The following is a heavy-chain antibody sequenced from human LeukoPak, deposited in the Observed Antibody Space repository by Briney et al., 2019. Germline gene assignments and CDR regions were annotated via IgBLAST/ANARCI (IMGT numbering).Heavy chain of an antibody. V-gene: IGHV3-20*04. D-gene: IGHD6-13*01. CDR1: GFTFDDYG. CDR3: ARDRSSTWSLDY. CDR2: INWNGGST. J-gene: IGHJ4*02. Sequence: GGSLRLSCAASGFTFDDYGMSWVRQAPGKGLEWVSGINWNGGSTGYADSVKGRFTISRDNSKNSLYLQMNSLRADDTAVYYCARDRSSTWSLDYWGQGTLVTVSS.